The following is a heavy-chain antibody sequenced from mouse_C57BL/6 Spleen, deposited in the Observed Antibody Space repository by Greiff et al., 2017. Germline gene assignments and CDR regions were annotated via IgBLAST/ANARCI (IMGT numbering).Heavy chain of an antibody. D-gene: IGHD3-1*01. J-gene: IGHJ4*01. CDR3: ARSGPYAMDC. CDR1: GSSFTSDY. CDR2: ISYSGST. V-gene: IGHV3-8*01. Sequence: VQLQQSGPGLAKPSQTLSLTCPVTGSSFTSDYWNWIRKFPGNKLEYMGYISYSGSTYYNPSLKSRISITRDTSKSPYYLQLNSVTTEDTATYYCARSGPYAMDCWGQGTSVTVSS.